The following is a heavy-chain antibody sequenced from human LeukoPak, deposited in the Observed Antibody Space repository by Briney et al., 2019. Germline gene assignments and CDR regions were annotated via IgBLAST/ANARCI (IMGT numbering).Heavy chain of an antibody. J-gene: IGHJ4*02. V-gene: IGHV4-4*07. CDR3: ATQYSYGPYYFDY. D-gene: IGHD5-18*01. Sequence: NPSETLSLTGTVSVGSISSYYWSWIRQPAGNGLEWIGRIYTSGSTNYNPSLKSRVTMSVDTSKNQFSLKLSSVTAADTAVYYCATQYSYGPYYFDYWGQGTLVTVSS. CDR2: IYTSGST. CDR1: VGSISSYY.